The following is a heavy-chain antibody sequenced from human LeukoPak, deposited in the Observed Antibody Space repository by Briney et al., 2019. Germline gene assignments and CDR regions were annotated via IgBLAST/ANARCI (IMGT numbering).Heavy chain of an antibody. V-gene: IGHV3-66*01. J-gene: IGHJ4*02. Sequence: GGSLRLSCAASGFTVSSNYMSWVRQAPGKGPEWVSIIYSGGSTYYADSVKGRFTISRDNSKNTLYLQMNSLRAEDTAVYYCARGVVWELPYWGQGTLVTVSS. D-gene: IGHD1-26*01. CDR1: GFTVSSNY. CDR2: IYSGGST. CDR3: ARGVVWELPY.